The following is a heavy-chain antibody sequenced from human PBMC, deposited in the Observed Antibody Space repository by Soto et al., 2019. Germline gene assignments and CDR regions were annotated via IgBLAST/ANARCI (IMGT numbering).Heavy chain of an antibody. J-gene: IGHJ4*02. V-gene: IGHV5-10-1*01. D-gene: IGHD3-22*01. CDR2: IDPSDSQT. Sequence: GESLKISCKGSGYSFAGYWITWVRQKPGKGLEWMGRIDPSDSQTYYSPSFRGHVTISVTKSITTVFLQWSSLRASDTAMYYCARQIYDSDTGPNFQYFFDSWGQGTPVTVSS. CDR1: GYSFAGYW. CDR3: ARQIYDSDTGPNFQYFFDS.